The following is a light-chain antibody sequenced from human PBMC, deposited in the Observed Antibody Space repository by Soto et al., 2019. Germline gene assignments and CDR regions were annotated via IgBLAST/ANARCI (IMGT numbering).Light chain of an antibody. CDR3: QQRFSAYS. CDR1: QSVYSY. CDR2: DAT. Sequence: IVLSQSPVTLSLSPGEGATLSCRASQSVYSYLAWYQQKPGQPPRLLIYDATNRPTGTPARFSGSGSGTDITLTISSLEPEDFAVYYCQQRFSAYSFGQGTKLEIK. J-gene: IGKJ2*03. V-gene: IGKV3-11*01.